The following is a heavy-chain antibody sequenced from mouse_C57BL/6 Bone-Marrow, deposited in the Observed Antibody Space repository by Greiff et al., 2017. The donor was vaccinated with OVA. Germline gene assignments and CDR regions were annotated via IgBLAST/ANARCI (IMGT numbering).Heavy chain of an antibody. J-gene: IGHJ3*01. CDR3: VRDLNWVIAY. V-gene: IGHV10-3*01. D-gene: IGHD4-1*01. Sequence: EVQVVESGGGLVQPKGSLKLSCAASGFTFNTYAMHWVRQAPGKGLEWVARRRSKSSTYATSYAVSVHDRVTISSDDSQSMLYLQMTHLKTEDTAMYYCVRDLNWVIAYRGQGTLVTVSA. CDR2: RRSKSSTYAT. CDR1: GFTFNTYA.